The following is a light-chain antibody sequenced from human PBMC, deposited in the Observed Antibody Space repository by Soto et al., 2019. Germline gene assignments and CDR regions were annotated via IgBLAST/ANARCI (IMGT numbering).Light chain of an antibody. Sequence: DIVLTQSPATLSLSPGDSATLSCRASQSVSNNYLAWYQQKPGQAPRLLIYAASNRATGIPDSFSGSGSGTDFTLTIRRLEPEDFAVYYCQQYGSSGTXGQGTKVDIK. V-gene: IGKV3-20*01. CDR2: AAS. CDR3: QQYGSSGT. J-gene: IGKJ1*01. CDR1: QSVSNNY.